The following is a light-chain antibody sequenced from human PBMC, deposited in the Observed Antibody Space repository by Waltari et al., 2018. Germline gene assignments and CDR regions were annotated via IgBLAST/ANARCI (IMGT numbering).Light chain of an antibody. J-gene: IGLJ3*02. CDR3: AAWDDSLSGRV. V-gene: IGLV1-47*01. CDR2: RNN. CDR1: RSNIGNTY. Sequence: QSVLPQPPSASGTPGQRVTMSCSGSRSNIGNTYVYWYQQLPGTAPKLLIYRNNQRPSGVPDRFSGSKSGTSASLAISGLRSEDEADYYCAAWDDSLSGRVFGGGTKVTVL.